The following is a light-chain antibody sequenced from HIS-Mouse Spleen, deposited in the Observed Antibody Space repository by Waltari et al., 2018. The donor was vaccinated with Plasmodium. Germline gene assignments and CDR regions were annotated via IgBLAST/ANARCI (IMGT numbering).Light chain of an antibody. CDR2: EGS. J-gene: IGLJ2*01. Sequence: QSALTQPASVSGSPGQSITISCTGTSSDVGSYNLVSWYQQHPGKAPKLMIYEGSKRPSGVSTRVAGSKSGKTASLTISGLQAEDEADYYCCSYAGSSTFVVFGGGTKLTVL. CDR1: SSDVGSYNL. CDR3: CSYAGSSTFVV. V-gene: IGLV2-23*03.